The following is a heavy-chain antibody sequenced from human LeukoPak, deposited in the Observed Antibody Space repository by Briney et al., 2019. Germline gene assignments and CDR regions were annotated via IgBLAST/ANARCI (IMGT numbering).Heavy chain of an antibody. D-gene: IGHD4-23*01. CDR2: ISSSSSYI. Sequence: PGGSLRLSCAASEFTFSSYSMNWVRQAPGKGLEWVSSISSSSSYIYYADSVRGRFTISRDNAKNSLYLQMNSLRVGDTPVYYCARGRPHGNDYWGQGTLVTVSS. CDR1: EFTFSSYS. CDR3: ARGRPHGNDY. V-gene: IGHV3-21*01. J-gene: IGHJ4*02.